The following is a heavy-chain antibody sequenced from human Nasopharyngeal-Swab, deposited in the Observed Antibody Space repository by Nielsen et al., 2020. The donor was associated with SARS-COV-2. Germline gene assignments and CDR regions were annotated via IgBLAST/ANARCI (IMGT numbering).Heavy chain of an antibody. CDR3: ARLQQQLPH. J-gene: IGHJ4*02. D-gene: IGHD6-13*01. Sequence: ASVKVSCKASGYTFTCCSLHWLQQAPGQGLERMRWITLYNGNTNYAKKFQGRVTITADESTSTAYMELSSLRSEDTAVYYCARLQQQLPHWGQGTLVTISS. CDR2: ITLYNGNT. V-gene: IGHV1-68*01. CDR1: GYTFTCCS.